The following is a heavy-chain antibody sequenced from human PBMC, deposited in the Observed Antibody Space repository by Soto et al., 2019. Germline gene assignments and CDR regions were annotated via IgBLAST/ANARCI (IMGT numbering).Heavy chain of an antibody. V-gene: IGHV4-59*01. Sequence: SATLSLTCTVSGGSISRYYWSWIRQPPGKGLEKIGYIYYSGSTNYNPSLKSRVTISVDTSKNQFSLKLSSVTAADTAVYYCASLTYYYDSSGYFPDGYYGMDVWGQGTTVTVSS. CDR3: ASLTYYYDSSGYFPDGYYGMDV. J-gene: IGHJ6*02. CDR1: GGSISRYY. CDR2: IYYSGST. D-gene: IGHD3-22*01.